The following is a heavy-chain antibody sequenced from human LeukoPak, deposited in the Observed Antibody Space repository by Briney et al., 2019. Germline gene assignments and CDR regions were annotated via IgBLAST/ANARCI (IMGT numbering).Heavy chain of an antibody. CDR3: AKDVGRWESLHFFDY. CDR1: GFTLSTNA. V-gene: IGHV3-23*01. D-gene: IGHD1-26*01. Sequence: GGSLRLSCLTSGFTLSTNAMSWVRQAPGKGLEWISGISGSGASTYYADSVKGRFTISRDDSRNTLYLQMNSLRGDDTAVYYCAKDVGRWESLHFFDYWGQGTLVAVSS. CDR2: ISGSGAST. J-gene: IGHJ4*02.